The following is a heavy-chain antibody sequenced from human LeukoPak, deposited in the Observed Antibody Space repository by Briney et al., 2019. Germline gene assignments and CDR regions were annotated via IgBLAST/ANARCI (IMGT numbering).Heavy chain of an antibody. Sequence: PGGSLRLSCAPSGFTFSTYTMYWVRHPPGKRLEWVSIIGNNGGGIHYADSVRGRFTISRDNSKNALYLQMNSLRVEDTAVYYCAIDPNWGTHSWGQGVLVTVSS. CDR1: GFTFSTYT. CDR2: IGNNGGGI. D-gene: IGHD7-27*01. J-gene: IGHJ4*02. CDR3: AIDPNWGTHS. V-gene: IGHV3-23*01.